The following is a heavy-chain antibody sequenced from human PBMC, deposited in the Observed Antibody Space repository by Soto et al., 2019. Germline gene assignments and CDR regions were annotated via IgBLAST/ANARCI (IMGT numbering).Heavy chain of an antibody. CDR2: ISSSSTYI. J-gene: IGHJ4*02. CDR1: GFTFSSYS. V-gene: IGHV3-21*01. Sequence: EVPLVESGGGLVKPGGSLRLSCAASGFTFSSYSMNWVRQAPGKGLQWVSSISSSSTYIYYADSVKGRFTISRDNAKNSLYLQMNSLRAEDTGVYYCARGTNYYDSSVYYGYWGQGTLVTVSS. CDR3: ARGTNYYDSSVYYGY. D-gene: IGHD3-22*01.